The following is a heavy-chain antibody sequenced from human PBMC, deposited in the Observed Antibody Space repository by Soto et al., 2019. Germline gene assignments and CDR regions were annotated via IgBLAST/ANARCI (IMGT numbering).Heavy chain of an antibody. V-gene: IGHV3-23*01. Sequence: PGGSLRLSCAASGFTFSSYALSWVRQAPGKGLQWVSVITGTGDSTYYADSVKGRFTISRDNSENTVYLQMNSLRADDTAVYYCAGTLIYTSGWYDYWGQGTLVTVSS. D-gene: IGHD6-19*01. CDR1: GFTFSSYA. CDR2: ITGTGDST. CDR3: AGTLIYTSGWYDY. J-gene: IGHJ4*02.